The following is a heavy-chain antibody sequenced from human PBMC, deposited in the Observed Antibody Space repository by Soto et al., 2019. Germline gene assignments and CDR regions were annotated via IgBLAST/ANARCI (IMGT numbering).Heavy chain of an antibody. CDR3: AHRQRTVVVGAPFDL. V-gene: IGHV2-5*02. Sequence: SGLTLVNPTQTLTLSCTLSGVSLTNPGVGVGWIRQPPGKALEWLALIYWDDDKRFNPSLKSRLAITRDTSKNQVVMTMTDMAPVDTGIYYCAHRQRTVVVGAPFDLWGQGSLVTVS. CDR2: IYWDDDK. CDR1: GVSLTNPGVG. D-gene: IGHD2-15*01. J-gene: IGHJ4*02.